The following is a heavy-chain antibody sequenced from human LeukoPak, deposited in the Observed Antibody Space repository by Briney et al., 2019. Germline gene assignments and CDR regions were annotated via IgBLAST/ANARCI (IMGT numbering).Heavy chain of an antibody. Sequence: GGSLRLSCAASGFTFSDYNMRWIRRAPGKGLEWVSSISRSGSTKYYADSVKGRFTISRDNAKNSLFLQMNSLRAEDTAVYYCARVLRYCSGGNCYSGGLGYMDVWGKGTTVTISS. CDR3: ARVLRYCSGGNCYSGGLGYMDV. CDR1: GFTFSDYN. D-gene: IGHD2-15*01. CDR2: ISRSGSTK. V-gene: IGHV3-11*01. J-gene: IGHJ6*03.